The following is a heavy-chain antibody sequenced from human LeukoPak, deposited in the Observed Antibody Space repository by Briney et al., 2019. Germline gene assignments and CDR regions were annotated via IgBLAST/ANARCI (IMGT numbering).Heavy chain of an antibody. CDR2: IYHSGST. Sequence: SETLSLTCTVSGYSISSGYYWGWIRQPPGKGLEWIGSIYHSGSTYYNPSLKGRVTISVDTSKNQFSLKLSSVTAADTAVYYCARGAVTNYYYYHMDVWGKGTTVTVSS. CDR1: GYSISSGYY. D-gene: IGHD4-11*01. J-gene: IGHJ6*03. V-gene: IGHV4-38-2*02. CDR3: ARGAVTNYYYYHMDV.